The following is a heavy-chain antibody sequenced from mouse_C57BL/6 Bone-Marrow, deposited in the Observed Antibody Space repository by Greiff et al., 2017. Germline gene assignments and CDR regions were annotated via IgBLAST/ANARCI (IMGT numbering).Heavy chain of an antibody. J-gene: IGHJ1*03. CDR3: ARQGVVAHVDV. CDR1: GFTFSSYT. Sequence: EVMLVESGGGLVKPGGSLKLSCAASGFTFSSYTMSWVRQTPEKRLEWVATISGGGGNTYYPDSVKGRFTISRDNAKNTLYLQMGSLRSEDTALYYCARQGVVAHVDVWGTGTTVTVSS. CDR2: ISGGGGNT. V-gene: IGHV5-9*01. D-gene: IGHD1-1*01.